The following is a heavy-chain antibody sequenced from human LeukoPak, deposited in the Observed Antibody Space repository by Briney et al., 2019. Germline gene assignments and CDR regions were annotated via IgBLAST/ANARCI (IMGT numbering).Heavy chain of an antibody. CDR2: MNPNSGNT. D-gene: IGHD3-10*01. Sequence: ASVKVSCKASGYTFTGYYMHWVRQATGQGLEWMGWMNPNSGNTGYAQKFQGRVTMTRNTSISTAYMELSSLRSEDTAVFYCARGRITMVRGVIITFWFDPWGQGTLVTVSS. V-gene: IGHV1-8*02. J-gene: IGHJ5*02. CDR1: GYTFTGYY. CDR3: ARGRITMVRGVIITFWFDP.